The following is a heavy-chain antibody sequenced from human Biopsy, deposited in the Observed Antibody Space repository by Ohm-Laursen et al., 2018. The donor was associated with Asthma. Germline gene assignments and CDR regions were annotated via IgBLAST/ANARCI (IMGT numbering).Heavy chain of an antibody. Sequence: SSVKVSCKSLGGTLNTYVIGWVRQAPGQGLEWMGGINSVFGTTTYPQKFQDGVTITADDSTSTVYMELSSLRSEDTAVYYCARKAGSCISRTCYSLDFWGQGTLVTVSS. V-gene: IGHV1-69*01. D-gene: IGHD2-2*01. J-gene: IGHJ4*02. CDR3: ARKAGSCISRTCYSLDF. CDR2: INSVFGTT. CDR1: GGTLNTYV.